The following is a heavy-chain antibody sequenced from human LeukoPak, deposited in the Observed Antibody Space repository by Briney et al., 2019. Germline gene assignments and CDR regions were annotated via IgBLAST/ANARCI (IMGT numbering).Heavy chain of an antibody. Sequence: GGSLRLSCGASGFTFSSYEVNWVRQARGKGLEWVSYISSSGSTIYYADSVKGRFTIYRDNAKNSLYLQMNSLRAEDTAVYYCAELGITMIGGVWGKGTTVTISS. D-gene: IGHD3-10*02. V-gene: IGHV3-48*03. CDR1: GFTFSSYE. CDR2: ISSSGSTI. J-gene: IGHJ6*04. CDR3: AELGITMIGGV.